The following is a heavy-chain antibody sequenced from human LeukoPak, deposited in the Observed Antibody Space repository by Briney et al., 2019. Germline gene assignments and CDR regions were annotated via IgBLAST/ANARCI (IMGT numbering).Heavy chain of an antibody. J-gene: IGHJ4*02. CDR2: INPNSGGT. Sequence: GGSVKVSCKASGYTFTGYYMHWVRQAPGQGLEWMGWINPNSGGTNYAQKFQGRVTMTRDTSISTAYMELSRLRSDDTAVYYCAREKLELRGFSCWGRGTLVTVSS. CDR3: AREKLELRGFSC. D-gene: IGHD1-7*01. CDR1: GYTFTGYY. V-gene: IGHV1-2*02.